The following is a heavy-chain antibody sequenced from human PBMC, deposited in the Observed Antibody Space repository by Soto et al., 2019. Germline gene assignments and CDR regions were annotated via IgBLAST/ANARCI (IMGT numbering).Heavy chain of an antibody. D-gene: IGHD1-20*01. V-gene: IGHV4-61*08. CDR2: IYYNGNT. CDR3: AREQYNWKI. CDR1: GGSIRSSGYY. Sequence: PSETLSLTCTASGGSIRSSGYYWGWIRQPPGKGLEWLGYIYYNGNTYYNPSLKSRLTMSVDTSKNQFSLRLRSATAADTDVYYCAREQYNWKIWGQGTLVTVSS. J-gene: IGHJ4*02.